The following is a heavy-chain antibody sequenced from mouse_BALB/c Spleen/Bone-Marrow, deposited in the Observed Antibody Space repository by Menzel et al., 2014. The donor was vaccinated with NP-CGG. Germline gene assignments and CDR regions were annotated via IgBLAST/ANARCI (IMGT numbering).Heavy chain of an antibody. D-gene: IGHD2-10*01. Sequence: VQLQQSGPGLVQPSQSLSITCTVSGFSLTSYGVHWVRQSPGKGLEWLGVIWSGGSTDYNAAFISRLSISKDNSKSQVFFKMNSLQANDTAIYYCASPYYGNYVYAMVYWGQGTSVTVSS. CDR3: ASPYYGNYVYAMVY. CDR2: IWSGGST. CDR1: GFSLTSYG. V-gene: IGHV2-2*02. J-gene: IGHJ4*01.